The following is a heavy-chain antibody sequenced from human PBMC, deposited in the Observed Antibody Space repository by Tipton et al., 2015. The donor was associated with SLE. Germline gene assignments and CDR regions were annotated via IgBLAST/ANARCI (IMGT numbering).Heavy chain of an antibody. CDR2: IYYSGST. CDR1: GGSISSHY. J-gene: IGHJ4*02. CDR3: ARGRILDY. Sequence: TLSLTCTVSGGSISSHYWSWIRQPPGKGLEWIGYIYYSGSTNYNPPLKSRVTISVDTSKNQFSLKLSSVTAADTAVYYCARGRILDYWGQGTLVTVSS. D-gene: IGHD2-15*01. V-gene: IGHV4-59*11.